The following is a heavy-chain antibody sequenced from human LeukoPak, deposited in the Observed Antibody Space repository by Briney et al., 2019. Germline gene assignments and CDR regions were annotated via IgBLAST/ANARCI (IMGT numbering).Heavy chain of an antibody. CDR1: GFTFIDYD. V-gene: IGHV3-13*01. D-gene: IGHD6-19*01. CDR3: ARGGIQVSGIDEFDY. Sequence: GRSLRLSRAASGFTFIDYDMHWVRQVIGKGLEWVSAIGIRGDTHYSGSVKGRFTISRENAESSLYLQMNSLRAEDTAVYYCARGGIQVSGIDEFDYWGQGTLVTVSS. CDR2: IGIRGDT. J-gene: IGHJ4*02.